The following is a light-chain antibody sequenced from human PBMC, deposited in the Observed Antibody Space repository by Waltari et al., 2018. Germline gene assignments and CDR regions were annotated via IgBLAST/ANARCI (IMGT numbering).Light chain of an antibody. CDR3: QQSYSTRWT. CDR1: QSISSY. Sequence: DIQMTQSPSSLSASVGDRVTITCRASQSISSYLNWYQQKPGKAPKHLIYAASSLQSGVPSRLSGSGTGTDFTLTISSLQPEDFETYYCQQSYSTRWTFGQGTKVEIK. CDR2: AAS. V-gene: IGKV1-39*01. J-gene: IGKJ1*01.